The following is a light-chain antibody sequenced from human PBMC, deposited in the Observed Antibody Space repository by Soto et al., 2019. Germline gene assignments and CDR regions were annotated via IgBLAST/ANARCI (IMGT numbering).Light chain of an antibody. CDR1: QSIGTF. V-gene: IGKV3-11*01. Sequence: EIVLTHSPATLSLSPWERATLSLRASQSIGTFFAWYQQKPGQAPRLLIYDASNRATGIPARFSGSGSGTDFTLTISSLEPEDFAVYYCQQCYNWPQWTFGQGTKVDIK. CDR2: DAS. CDR3: QQCYNWPQWT. J-gene: IGKJ1*01.